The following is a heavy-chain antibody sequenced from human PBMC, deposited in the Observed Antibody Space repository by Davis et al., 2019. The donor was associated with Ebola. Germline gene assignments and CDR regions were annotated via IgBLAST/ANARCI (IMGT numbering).Heavy chain of an antibody. CDR1: GGTFSSYA. Sequence: ASVKVSCKASGGTFSSYAISWVRQAPGQGLEWMGWISAYNGNTNYAQKLQGRVTMTTDTSTSTAYMELRSLRSDDTAVYYCARAGYCSSTSCSPFDPWGQGTLVTVSS. CDR2: ISAYNGNT. CDR3: ARAGYCSSTSCSPFDP. V-gene: IGHV1-18*01. J-gene: IGHJ5*02. D-gene: IGHD2-2*01.